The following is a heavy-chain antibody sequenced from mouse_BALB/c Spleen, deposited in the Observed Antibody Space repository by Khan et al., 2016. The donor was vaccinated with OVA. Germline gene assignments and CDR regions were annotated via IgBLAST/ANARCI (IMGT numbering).Heavy chain of an antibody. Sequence: VQLKQSGAELVKPGASVKLSCTASGFNIKDTYKHWVKQRPEQGLEWIGRIDPANGNTKYDPKFQGKATITADTSSNTAYLQLSSLTSEDTAVYYCARTNYYGYVNYWGQGTTLTVSS. V-gene: IGHV14-3*02. J-gene: IGHJ2*01. CDR1: GFNIKDTY. D-gene: IGHD1-2*01. CDR2: IDPANGNT. CDR3: ARTNYYGYVNY.